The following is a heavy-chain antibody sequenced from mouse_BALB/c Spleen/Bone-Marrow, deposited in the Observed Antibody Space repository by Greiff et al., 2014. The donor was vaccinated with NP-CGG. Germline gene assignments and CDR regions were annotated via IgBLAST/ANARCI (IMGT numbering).Heavy chain of an antibody. J-gene: IGHJ3*01. D-gene: IGHD2-1*01. CDR3: ARNGNYGAWFAY. Sequence: VQLQQPGAELVKPGASVKLSYTASGFNIKDTYMHWVKQRPEQGLEWIGRIGPANGNTKYDPKFQGKATITADTSSNTAYLQLSSLTSEDTAVYYCARNGNYGAWFAYWGQGTLVTVSA. CDR2: IGPANGNT. V-gene: IGHV14-3*02. CDR1: GFNIKDTY.